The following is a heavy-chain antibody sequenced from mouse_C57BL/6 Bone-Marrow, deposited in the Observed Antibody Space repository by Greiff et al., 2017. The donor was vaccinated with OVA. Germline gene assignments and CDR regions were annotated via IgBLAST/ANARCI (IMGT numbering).Heavy chain of an antibody. V-gene: IGHV5-4*03. D-gene: IGHD3-2*02. J-gene: IGHJ4*01. CDR1: GFTFSSYA. CDR2: ISDGGSYT. CDR3: ARRQLRLHAMDY. Sequence: EVMLVESGGGLVKPGGSLKLSCAASGFTFSSYAMSWVRQTPEKRLEWVATISDGGSYTYYPDNVKGRFTISRDNAKNNLYLQMSHLKSEDTAMYYCARRQLRLHAMDYWGQGTSVTVSS.